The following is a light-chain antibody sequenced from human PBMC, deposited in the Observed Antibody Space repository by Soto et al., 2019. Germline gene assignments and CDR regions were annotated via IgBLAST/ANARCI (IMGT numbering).Light chain of an antibody. CDR3: QQYHNSPPT. Sequence: EIVLTQSPGTLSLSPGERATLSCRASQSVSNNYLAWYQQKPGQAPRLLIYGASNRATGIPDRFSGGGSGTDFTLTISRLEPEDFAVYYCQQYHNSPPTFGQGTKVDIK. CDR1: QSVSNNY. CDR2: GAS. V-gene: IGKV3-20*01. J-gene: IGKJ1*01.